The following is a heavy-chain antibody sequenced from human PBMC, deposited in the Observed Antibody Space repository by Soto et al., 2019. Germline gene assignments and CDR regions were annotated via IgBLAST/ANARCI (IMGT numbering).Heavy chain of an antibody. CDR3: ARTKPLYSGSYFTFGLDY. V-gene: IGHV3-74*01. CDR2: INSDGSST. CDR1: GFTFSSYW. Sequence: EVQLVESGGGLVQPGGSLRLSCAASGFTFSSYWMHWVRQAPGKGLVWVSRINSDGSSTSYADSVKGRFTISRDNARNTLYLQMNSLGAEDTAVYYCARTKPLYSGSYFTFGLDYWGQGTLVTVSS. D-gene: IGHD1-26*01. J-gene: IGHJ4*02.